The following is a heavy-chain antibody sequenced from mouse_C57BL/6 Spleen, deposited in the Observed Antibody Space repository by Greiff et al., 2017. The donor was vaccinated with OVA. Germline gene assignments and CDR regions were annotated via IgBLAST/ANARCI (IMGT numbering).Heavy chain of an antibody. CDR2: ITYDGSN. V-gene: IGHV3-6*01. J-gene: IGHJ3*01. D-gene: IGHD2-13*01. CDR1: GYSITSGYY. Sequence: EVQLVESGPGLVKPSQSLSLTCSVTGYSITSGYYWNWIRQFPGNKLEWMGYITYDGSNNYNPTLKNKISITRDTSKNLFFLKLNSVTTEDTAAYYCARKTKGDYSWFAYWGQGTLVTVSA. CDR3: ARKTKGDYSWFAY.